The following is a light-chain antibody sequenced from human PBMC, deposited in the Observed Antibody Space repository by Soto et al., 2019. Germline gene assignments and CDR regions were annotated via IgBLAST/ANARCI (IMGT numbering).Light chain of an antibody. CDR1: SSDVGGYNY. J-gene: IGLJ2*01. V-gene: IGLV2-8*01. Sequence: QSVPTQPPSASGSPGQSVTFSCTGTSSDVGGYNYVSWYQQYPGKAPKLMIYEVYKRHSGVPDRFSGSKSGNTASLTVSGLQPADEADYYCSAYAGSSTWVFGGGPKLTVL. CDR2: EVY. CDR3: SAYAGSSTWV.